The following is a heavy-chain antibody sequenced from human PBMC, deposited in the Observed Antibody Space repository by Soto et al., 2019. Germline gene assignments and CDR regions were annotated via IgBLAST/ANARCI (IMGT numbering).Heavy chain of an antibody. J-gene: IGHJ4*02. CDR3: ARRALPQCINGVCYKDGFWDY. V-gene: IGHV4-31*03. Sequence: QVQLQESGPGLVKPSQTLSLTCTVSGGSVSSGGYYWSWIRQHPGTGLEWIGYIYYSGPTYFNPSLKSRASISLDTSKNEFSLKMTSVTAADTAVYYCARRALPQCINGVCYKDGFWDYWGQGALVTVSS. D-gene: IGHD2-8*01. CDR2: IYYSGPT. CDR1: GGSVSSGGYY.